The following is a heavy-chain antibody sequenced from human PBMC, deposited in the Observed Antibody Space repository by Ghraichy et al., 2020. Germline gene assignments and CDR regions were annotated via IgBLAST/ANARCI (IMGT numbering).Heavy chain of an antibody. Sequence: SETLSLTCAVYGKSFSNYYWSWIRQSPGKGLEWIGEISHTGDTNFNPSLKTRVTISVETSKSPLLLKVNSVTAADTAVYYCARGTWEPLFRFWGQGTLVTVCS. CDR1: GKSFSNYY. CDR2: ISHTGDT. V-gene: IGHV4-34*01. CDR3: ARGTWEPLFRF. D-gene: IGHD1-26*01. J-gene: IGHJ4*02.